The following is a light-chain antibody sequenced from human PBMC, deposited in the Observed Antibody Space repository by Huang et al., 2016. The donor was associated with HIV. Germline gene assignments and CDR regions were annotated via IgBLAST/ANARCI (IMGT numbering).Light chain of an antibody. CDR3: MQGTHWPGT. J-gene: IGKJ1*01. Sequence: DVVMTQAPLSLPVTLGQPASMFCKSSQSLVSSDGDTYLNWFQQRPGQAPRRLIYQVSNRDSGVPQRFSGSGSGTHFTLRIKTVEAEDVAIYYCMQGTHWPGTFGPGTKMDI. CDR1: QSLVSSDGDTY. CDR2: QVS. V-gene: IGKV2-30*01.